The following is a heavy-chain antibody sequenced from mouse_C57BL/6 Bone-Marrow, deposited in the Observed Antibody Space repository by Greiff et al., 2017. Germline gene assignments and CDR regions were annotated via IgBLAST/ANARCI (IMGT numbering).Heavy chain of an antibody. V-gene: IGHV5-4*01. J-gene: IGHJ3*01. CDR3: ARDGVAY. Sequence: EVQLVESGGGLVKPGGSLKLSCAASGFTFSSYAMSWVRQTPEKRLAWVATISDGGSYTYYPDNVKGRFTISRDNAKNNLYLQMRHLKSEDTAMYYCARDGVAYWGQGTLVTVSA. CDR2: ISDGGSYT. CDR1: GFTFSSYA.